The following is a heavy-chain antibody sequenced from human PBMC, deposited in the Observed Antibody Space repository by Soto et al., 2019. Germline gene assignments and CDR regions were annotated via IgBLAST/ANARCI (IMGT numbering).Heavy chain of an antibody. CDR1: GGSVNSESYY. V-gene: IGHV4-61*01. Sequence: QVQLQESGPGLVKPSETLSLTCAVSGGSVNSESYYWSWIRQPPGKRLEWIGSLYYSGSTNFNPSLKSRVTISVDTSKNQFSLTLSSVTAADTAVYFCARKSREFSSSGGLDVWGQGTTVSVSS. CDR3: ARKSREFSSSGGLDV. CDR2: LYYSGST. J-gene: IGHJ6*02. D-gene: IGHD3-10*01.